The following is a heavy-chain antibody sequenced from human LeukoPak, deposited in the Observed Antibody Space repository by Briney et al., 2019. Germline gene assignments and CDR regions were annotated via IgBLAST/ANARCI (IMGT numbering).Heavy chain of an antibody. CDR3: AKGAYDYIEIAYFDY. CDR1: GFSFNNYA. CDR2: IIGSSGST. V-gene: IGHV3-23*01. J-gene: IGHJ4*02. D-gene: IGHD5-12*01. Sequence: GGSLRLSCVASGFSFNNYAMNWVRQAPGKGLEWVSLIIGSSGSTFYAASVKGRFTISRDKSKNTLYLQMNSLRAEDTAVYYCAKGAYDYIEIAYFDYWGQGSLVTVSS.